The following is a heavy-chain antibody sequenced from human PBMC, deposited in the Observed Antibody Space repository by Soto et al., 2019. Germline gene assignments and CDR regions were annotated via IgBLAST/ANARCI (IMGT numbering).Heavy chain of an antibody. Sequence: QVQLQESGPGLVKPSQTLSLTCTVSGGSISSGDYYWSWIRQPPGKGLEWIGYIYYSGSTYYNPSLQRRVTSSVDLSKNQYSLTLSSVTAADTAVYYCARVGGFGATTIDYWGQGTLVTVSS. J-gene: IGHJ4*02. V-gene: IGHV4-30-4*01. CDR1: GGSISSGDYY. CDR3: ARVGGFGATTIDY. CDR2: IYYSGST. D-gene: IGHD3-10*01.